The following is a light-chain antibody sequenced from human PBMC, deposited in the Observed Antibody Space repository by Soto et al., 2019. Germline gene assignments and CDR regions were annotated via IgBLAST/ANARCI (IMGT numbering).Light chain of an antibody. Sequence: GDRVTITCRASQSISSWLAWYQQKPGKAPKLLIYDASALPRGVPSRFSGSGSGTKFTLTIASLQPDDFATYYCQQYETFSGTLGPGTKVDIK. J-gene: IGKJ1*01. CDR1: QSISSW. CDR2: DAS. CDR3: QQYETFSGT. V-gene: IGKV1-5*01.